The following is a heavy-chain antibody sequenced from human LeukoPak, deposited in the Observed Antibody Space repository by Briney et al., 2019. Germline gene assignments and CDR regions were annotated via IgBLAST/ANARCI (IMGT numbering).Heavy chain of an antibody. Sequence: GGSLRLSCAASGFTFSSYSMNWVRQAPGKGLEWVSYISSSSSTIYYADSVKGRFTISRDNAKNSLYLQMNSLRAEDTAVYYCARVGADIVVVPAAIKMDYYYYMDVWGKGTTVTVSS. CDR3: ARVGADIVVVPAAIKMDYYYYMDV. D-gene: IGHD2-2*01. V-gene: IGHV3-48*01. CDR1: GFTFSSYS. J-gene: IGHJ6*03. CDR2: ISSSSSTI.